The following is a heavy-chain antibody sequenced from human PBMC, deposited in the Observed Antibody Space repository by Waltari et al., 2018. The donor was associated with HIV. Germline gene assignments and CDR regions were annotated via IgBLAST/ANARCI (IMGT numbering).Heavy chain of an antibody. CDR3: ARHDNRYDYEDAFDI. D-gene: IGHD4-17*01. CDR1: GGSISSSSYY. CDR2: IYYSGST. Sequence: QLQLQESGPGLVKPSETLSLTCTVSGGSISSSSYYWGWIRQPPGKGLEWIGSIYYSGSTYYNPSLKSRVTISVDTSKNQFSLKLSSVTAADTAVYYCARHDNRYDYEDAFDIWGQGTMVTVSS. V-gene: IGHV4-39*01. J-gene: IGHJ3*02.